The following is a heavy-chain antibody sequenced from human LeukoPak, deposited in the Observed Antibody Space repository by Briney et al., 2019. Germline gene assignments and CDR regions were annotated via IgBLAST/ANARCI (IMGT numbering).Heavy chain of an antibody. CDR2: ISSSSSYI. D-gene: IGHD1-26*01. CDR1: GFTFSSYS. CDR3: ARDRYSGSYCLDY. J-gene: IGHJ4*02. V-gene: IGHV3-21*01. Sequence: PGGSLRLSCAASGFTFSSYSMNWVRQAPGKGLEWVSSISSSSSYIYYADSVKGRFTISRDNAKNSLYLQMNSLRAEDTAVYYCARDRYSGSYCLDYWGQGTLVTVSS.